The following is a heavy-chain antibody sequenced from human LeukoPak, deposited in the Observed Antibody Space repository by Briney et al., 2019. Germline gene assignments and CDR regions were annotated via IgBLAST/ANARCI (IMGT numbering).Heavy chain of an antibody. Sequence: WQTLSLTCGVYGGSFGGYYWSWIRQSPGKGLEWIGEINHSGSTNYNPSLKSRVTISIDTSKNQFSLKMTSVTAADTALYYCAHITGSDAFDVWGQGTMVTVSS. J-gene: IGHJ3*01. D-gene: IGHD1-20*01. CDR1: GGSFGGYY. V-gene: IGHV4-34*01. CDR2: INHSGST. CDR3: AHITGSDAFDV.